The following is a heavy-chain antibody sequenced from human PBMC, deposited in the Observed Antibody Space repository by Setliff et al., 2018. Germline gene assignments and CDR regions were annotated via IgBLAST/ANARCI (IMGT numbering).Heavy chain of an antibody. V-gene: IGHV3-48*04. J-gene: IGHJ4*02. CDR2: ISSSGSTI. CDR1: GFTFSGYY. Sequence: PGGSLRLSCAASGFTFSGYYMQWVRQAPGKGLEWVSYISSSGSTIYYADSVRGRFTISRDNAENSLTLQMNSLRVEDTAVYYCSRDLQGSGDYVVDYWGQGTLVTVSS. D-gene: IGHD4-17*01. CDR3: SRDLQGSGDYVVDY.